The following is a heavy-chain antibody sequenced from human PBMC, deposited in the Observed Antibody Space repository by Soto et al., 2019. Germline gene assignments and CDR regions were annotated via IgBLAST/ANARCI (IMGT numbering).Heavy chain of an antibody. V-gene: IGHV1-18*01. J-gene: IGHJ4*02. CDR2: ISAHNGNR. CDR1: RYAFTTYG. CDR3: ARGRYGDY. Sequence: QVHLVQSGAEVKEPGASVKVSCKGSRYAFTTYGITWVRQAPGQGREWVGWISAHNGNRNYAQKLQGRVTVTRDTSTSTAYMELRSLRSDDTAVYYCARGRYGDYWGQGALVTVSS. D-gene: IGHD1-1*01.